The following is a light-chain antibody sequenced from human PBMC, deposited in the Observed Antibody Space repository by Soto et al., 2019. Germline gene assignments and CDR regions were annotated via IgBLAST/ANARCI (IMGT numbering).Light chain of an antibody. J-gene: IGKJ1*01. CDR1: QSISSY. CDR2: AAS. V-gene: IGKV1-39*01. Sequence: IPMTQSPSSLSASVGDIVTISCXASQSISSYLNWYQQKPGKAPKLLIYAASSLQSGVPSRFSGSGSGTDFTLTIGSLQPEDFATYYCQQSYSTPGTFGQGTKV. CDR3: QQSYSTPGT.